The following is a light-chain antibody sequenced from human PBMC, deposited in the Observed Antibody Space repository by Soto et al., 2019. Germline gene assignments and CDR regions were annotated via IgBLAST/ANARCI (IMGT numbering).Light chain of an antibody. CDR3: ATWDDSLNGLI. V-gene: IGLV1-44*01. Sequence: QSVLTQPPSASGTPGQRVTISCSGGSSNLKTNTVSWYQQLPGAAPRLLIYSNNQRPSGAPDRFSGSKSGTSASLAISGLQSEDDGTYHCATWDDSLNGLIFGGGTKVTVL. CDR2: SNN. J-gene: IGLJ2*01. CDR1: SSNLKTNT.